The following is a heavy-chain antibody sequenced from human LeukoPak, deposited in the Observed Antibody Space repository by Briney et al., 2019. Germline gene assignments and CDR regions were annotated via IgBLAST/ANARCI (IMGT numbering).Heavy chain of an antibody. CDR2: ISSSSSAI. CDR1: GFTFSSSS. J-gene: IGHJ5*02. CDR3: ARVEKYSSSWIDL. D-gene: IGHD6-13*01. V-gene: IGHV3-48*04. Sequence: GGSLRLSCAASGFTFSSSSMNWVRQAPGKGLEWVSYISSSSSAIYYADSVKGRFTISRDNARNSLYLQMNSLRAEDTAVYYCARVEKYSSSWIDLWGQGTLVTVSS.